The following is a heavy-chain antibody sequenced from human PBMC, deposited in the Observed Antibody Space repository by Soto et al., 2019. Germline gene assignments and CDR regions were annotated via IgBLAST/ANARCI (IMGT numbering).Heavy chain of an antibody. CDR3: TRSLEWLYTNDY. CDR1: GFTFSGSA. D-gene: IGHD3-3*01. Sequence: PGGPLRLSSAASGFTFSGSAMHWVRQASGKGLEWVGRIRSKANSYATAYAASVKGRFTISRDDSKNTAYLQMNSLKTEDTAVYYCTRSLEWLYTNDYWGQGTLVTVSS. J-gene: IGHJ4*02. CDR2: IRSKANSYAT. V-gene: IGHV3-73*01.